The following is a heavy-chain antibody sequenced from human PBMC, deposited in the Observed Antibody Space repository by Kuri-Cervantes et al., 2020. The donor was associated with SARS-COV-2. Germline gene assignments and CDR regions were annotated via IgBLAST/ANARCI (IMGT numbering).Heavy chain of an antibody. J-gene: IGHJ6*02. V-gene: IGHV1-2*02. CDR3: ARSGSAPCYYYGMDV. D-gene: IGHD3-10*01. CDR2: INPNSGGT. CDR1: GYTFTSYY. Sequence: ASVKVSCKASGYTFTSYYMHWVRQAPGQGLEWMGWINPNSGGTNYAQKFQGRVTMTTDTSTSTAYMDLRSLRSDDTAVYCCARSGSAPCYYYGMDVWGQGTTVTVSS.